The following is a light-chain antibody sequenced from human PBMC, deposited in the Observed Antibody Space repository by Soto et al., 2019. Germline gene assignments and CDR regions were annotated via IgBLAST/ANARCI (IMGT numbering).Light chain of an antibody. J-gene: IGKJ3*01. Sequence: EIVMTQSPATLSVSPGERASLSCRASQSVGSKLAWYQHKPGQAPRLLIYDASTRATGFPARFSGSGSGTEFTLTISSLQPEDFAVYYCQQYNNWPPFTFGPGTKVYIK. V-gene: IGKV3-15*01. CDR3: QQYNNWPPFT. CDR1: QSVGSK. CDR2: DAS.